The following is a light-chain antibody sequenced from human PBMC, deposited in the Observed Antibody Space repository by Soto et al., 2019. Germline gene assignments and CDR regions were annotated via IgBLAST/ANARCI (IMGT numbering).Light chain of an antibody. CDR3: QQYNSMLS. J-gene: IGKJ4*01. CDR1: HDVSRN. V-gene: IGKV1-33*01. CDR2: DAS. Sequence: DIQMTQSPSSLSASEGDRVTITCQSSHDVSRNLNWFQQEPGEAPQLLIYDASNLERGVPSRFSGSGSGTDFTLTISSLQPEDVATYYCQQYNSMLSFGGGTEVGIK.